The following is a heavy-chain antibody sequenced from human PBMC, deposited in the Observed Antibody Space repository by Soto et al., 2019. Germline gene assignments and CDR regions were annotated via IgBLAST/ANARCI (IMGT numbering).Heavy chain of an antibody. D-gene: IGHD1-26*01. J-gene: IGHJ4*02. CDR3: TRDRSEGSGRYFWVDS. V-gene: IGHV4-4*07. CDR1: GGSINFYY. Sequence: SETLSLTCTVSGGSINFYYWSWIRQPAGKGLEWIGRIYTSGSANYNPSLKSRVTMSVDTSKNQLSLKLRSVTAADSAIYYCTRDRSEGSGRYFWVDSWGQGILVTVSS. CDR2: IYTSGSA.